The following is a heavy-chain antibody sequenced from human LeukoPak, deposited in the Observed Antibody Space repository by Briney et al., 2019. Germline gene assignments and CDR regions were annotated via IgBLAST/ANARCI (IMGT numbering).Heavy chain of an antibody. D-gene: IGHD2-15*01. CDR1: GYTFATYS. V-gene: IGHV1-18*01. J-gene: IGHJ4*02. CDR3: ARVRDNDYGDF. CDR2: ISAYNGNT. Sequence: GASVKVSCKASGYTFATYSISWMRQAPGQGLEWMGWISAYNGNTNYAQKFQDGVTMTTDTSTSTAYMELRSLRSDDTAVYYCARVRDNDYGDFWGQGTLVTVSS.